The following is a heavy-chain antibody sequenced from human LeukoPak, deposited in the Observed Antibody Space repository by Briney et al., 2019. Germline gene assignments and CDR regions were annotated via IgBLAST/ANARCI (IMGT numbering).Heavy chain of an antibody. CDR2: MRRDGNEI. J-gene: IGHJ4*02. Sequence: QTGGSLRLSCSASGFTFSTYWMSWVRQAPGKGLEWVANMRRDGNEIYYLDSVRDRFTISRDNAKNSLYLQMKTLRAEDTAVYYCASLCWGNQLAGFDSWGQGTLVTVSS. V-gene: IGHV3-7*01. CDR3: ASLCWGNQLAGFDS. D-gene: IGHD3-10*02. CDR1: GFTFSTYW.